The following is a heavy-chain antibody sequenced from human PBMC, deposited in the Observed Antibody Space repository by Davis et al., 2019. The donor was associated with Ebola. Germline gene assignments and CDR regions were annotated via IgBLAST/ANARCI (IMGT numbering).Heavy chain of an antibody. CDR1: GFSLSTSGMC. CDR3: ARMWNLDYYYGMDV. D-gene: IGHD1-1*01. V-gene: IGHV2-70*01. J-gene: IGHJ6*02. CDR2: IDWDDDK. Sequence: SGPTLVKPPQALTLTCTFSGFSLSTSGMCVSWIRQPPGKALEWLALIDWDDDKYYSTSLKTRLTISKDTSKNQVVLTMTNMDPVDTATYYCARMWNLDYYYGMDVWGQGTTVTVSS.